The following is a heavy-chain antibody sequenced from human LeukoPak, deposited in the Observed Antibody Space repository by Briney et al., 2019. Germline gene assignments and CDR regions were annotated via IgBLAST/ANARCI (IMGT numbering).Heavy chain of an antibody. V-gene: IGHV3-21*01. CDR2: ISSSSSYI. CDR1: GFTFSSYS. CDR3: ARDVGGAGAFDI. J-gene: IGHJ3*02. D-gene: IGHD1-14*01. Sequence: PGGSLRLSCAASGFTFSSYSMNWVRQAPGKGLEWVSSISSSSSYIYYADSVKGRFTISRDNAKNSLYLQMNSLRAEDTAVYYCARDVGGAGAFDIWGQGTMVTVSS.